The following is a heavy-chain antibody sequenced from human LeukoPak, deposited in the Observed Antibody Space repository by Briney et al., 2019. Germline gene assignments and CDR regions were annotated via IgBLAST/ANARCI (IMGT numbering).Heavy chain of an antibody. CDR2: ITYTGRT. D-gene: IGHD5/OR15-5a*01. V-gene: IGHV4-34*01. Sequence: SETLSLTCAVYGGSFTEYHWSWIRQPPGKSREWIGEITYTGRTHYNPSLTSRVPISIDMSERQCSLRLTSVTAADTAVYYCARGRRVEVSARRRVAFDMWAQGTMVIVSS. CDR3: ARGRRVEVSARRRVAFDM. CDR1: GGSFTEYH. J-gene: IGHJ3*02.